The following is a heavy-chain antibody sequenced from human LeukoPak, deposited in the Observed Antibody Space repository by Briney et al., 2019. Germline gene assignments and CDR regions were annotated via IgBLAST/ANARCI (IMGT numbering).Heavy chain of an antibody. J-gene: IGHJ4*02. CDR1: GDSVSSNSAA. CDR3: ARVGIAARRGVDY. CDR2: TYYRSKWYN. D-gene: IGHD6-6*01. Sequence: SQTLSLTCAISGDSVSSNSAAWNWIRHSPSRGLEWLGRTYYRSKWYNNYAVSVKSRITINPDTSKNQFSLQLNSVTPEDTAVYYCARVGIAARRGVDYWGQGTLVTVSS. V-gene: IGHV6-1*01.